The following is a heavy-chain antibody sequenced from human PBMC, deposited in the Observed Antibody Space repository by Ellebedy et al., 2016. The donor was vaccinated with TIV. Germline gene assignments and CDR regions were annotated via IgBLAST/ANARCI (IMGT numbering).Heavy chain of an antibody. CDR1: GDSISSYY. J-gene: IGHJ6*02. Sequence: MPSETLSLTCSVSGDSISSYYWSRIRQPPGKGLEWIGYLYYSGITKYNPSLKSRVTISVDTSKNQFSLKLSSVTAADTAVYYCARSRPHYDSSGFYYSQYHIYPLDVWGQGTTVTVS. D-gene: IGHD3-22*01. V-gene: IGHV4-59*01. CDR3: ARSRPHYDSSGFYYSQYHIYPLDV. CDR2: LYYSGIT.